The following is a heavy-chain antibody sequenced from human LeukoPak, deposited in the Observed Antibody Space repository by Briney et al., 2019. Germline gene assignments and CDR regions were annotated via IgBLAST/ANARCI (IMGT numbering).Heavy chain of an antibody. V-gene: IGHV4-59*01. CDR1: GGCISSYY. CDR2: IYYSGST. Sequence: SETLSLTCTVSGGCISSYYWSWIRQPPGKGLEWIGYIYYSGSTNYNPSLKSRVTISVDTSKNQFSLKLSSVTAADTAVYYCARDYGDYAHAFDIWGQGTMVTVSS. CDR3: ARDYGDYAHAFDI. J-gene: IGHJ3*02. D-gene: IGHD4-17*01.